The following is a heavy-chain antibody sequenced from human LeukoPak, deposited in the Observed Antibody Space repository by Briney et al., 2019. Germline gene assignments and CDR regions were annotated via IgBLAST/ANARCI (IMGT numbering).Heavy chain of an antibody. CDR1: GFIFSSYD. J-gene: IGHJ3*01. CDR2: ISRAGDRT. Sequence: GGSLRLPCVGSGFIFSSYDMGWVRQAPGKGLEWVSSISRAGDRTYYEDSVKGRFTISRDNSRNTMYLQMNSLRAEDTAVYYCARGESFAFDVWGQGTMVTVSS. V-gene: IGHV3-23*01. CDR3: ARGESFAFDV.